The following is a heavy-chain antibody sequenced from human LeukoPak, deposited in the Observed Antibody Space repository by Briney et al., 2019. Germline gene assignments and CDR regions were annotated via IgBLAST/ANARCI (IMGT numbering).Heavy chain of an antibody. J-gene: IGHJ4*02. CDR3: ARLSIAVAGT. CDR1: GYTFTDYY. D-gene: IGHD6-19*01. CDR2: INPNSGGT. Sequence: GASVKVSCKASGYTFTDYYTHWVRQAPGQGLEWMGWINPNSGGTNYAQKFQGRVTLTRDTSITTAYMELSRLRSDDTAVYYCARLSIAVAGTWGQGTLVTVSS. V-gene: IGHV1-2*02.